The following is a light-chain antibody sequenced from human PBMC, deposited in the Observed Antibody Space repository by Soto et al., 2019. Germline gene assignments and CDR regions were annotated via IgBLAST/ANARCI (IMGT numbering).Light chain of an antibody. Sequence: EIVLTQSPATLSLSPGESATLSCRASQSVSSYLAWYQHKPGQAPRLLIYDSSNRATGIPARFSGSGSGTDFTLTISSLEPEDFAVYYCQHRSIWPPTFGQGTKVDIK. J-gene: IGKJ2*01. V-gene: IGKV3-11*01. CDR3: QHRSIWPPT. CDR2: DSS. CDR1: QSVSSY.